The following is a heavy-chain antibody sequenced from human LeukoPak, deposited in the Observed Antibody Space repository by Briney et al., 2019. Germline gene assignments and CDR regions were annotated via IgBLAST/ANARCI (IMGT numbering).Heavy chain of an antibody. D-gene: IGHD2-8*01. CDR1: GFIFSSYE. Sequence: TGGSLRLSCTASGFIFSSYEMNWVRQAPGKGLEWVSYISGDGSTRSYADSVRGRFTISRDNAQNSLYLQMSSLRAEDTAVYYCATLGVLLIYANFDYWGPGTLVTVS. J-gene: IGHJ4*02. CDR3: ATLGVLLIYANFDY. CDR2: ISGDGSTR. V-gene: IGHV3-48*03.